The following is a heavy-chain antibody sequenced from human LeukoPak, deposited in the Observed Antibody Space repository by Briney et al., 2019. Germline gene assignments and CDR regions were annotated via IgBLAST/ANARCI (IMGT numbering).Heavy chain of an antibody. J-gene: IGHJ4*02. CDR1: GFTFDDYA. Sequence: GGSLRLXCAASGFTFDDYAMHWVRHAPGKGLESVSGISWNSGSIGYADSVKGRFTIARDNAKNSLYLQMNSLRAEDMALYYCAKPKGRFGELEAGFDYWGQGTLVTVSS. D-gene: IGHD3-10*01. CDR3: AKPKGRFGELEAGFDY. V-gene: IGHV3-9*03. CDR2: ISWNSGSI.